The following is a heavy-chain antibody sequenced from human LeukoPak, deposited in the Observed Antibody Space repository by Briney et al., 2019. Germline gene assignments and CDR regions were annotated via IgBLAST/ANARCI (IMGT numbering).Heavy chain of an antibody. CDR2: ISGSGGST. D-gene: IGHD5-12*01. CDR3: AKALGVATVLRAFDI. J-gene: IGHJ3*02. CDR1: GFTFSSYA. Sequence: PGASLRLSCEASGFTFSSYAMSWVRQAPGKGLEWVSGISGSGGSTYYADSVKGRFTVSRDNSKNTLYLQMNSLRAEDTAVYYCAKALGVATVLRAFDIWGQGTMVTVSS. V-gene: IGHV3-23*01.